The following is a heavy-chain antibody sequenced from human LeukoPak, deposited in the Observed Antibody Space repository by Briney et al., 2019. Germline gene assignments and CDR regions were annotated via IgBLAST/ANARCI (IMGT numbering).Heavy chain of an antibody. J-gene: IGHJ4*02. V-gene: IGHV3-23*01. CDR3: AKDRTVVVPAAIDMGVY. Sequence: HPGGSLRLSCAASGFTFSSYAMSWVRQAPGKGLGWVSAISGSGGSTYYADSVKGRFTISRDNSKNTLYLQMNSLRAEDTAVYYCAKDRTVVVPAAIDMGVYWGQGTLVTVSS. D-gene: IGHD2-2*02. CDR2: ISGSGGST. CDR1: GFTFSSYA.